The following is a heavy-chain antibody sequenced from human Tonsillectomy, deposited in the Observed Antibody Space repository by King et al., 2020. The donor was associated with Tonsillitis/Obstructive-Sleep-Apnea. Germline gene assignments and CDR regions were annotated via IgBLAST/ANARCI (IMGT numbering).Heavy chain of an antibody. V-gene: IGHV1-69*01. CDR3: SGXXINIXXVPPARLGFXX. Sequence: VQLVESGAEVKKPGSSVKVXXKAXXGTFSSXXISXVRQAPGXGLEWXGGIIPVFXXANYXXXFQGRVTITADESTSTAYMXMXSLKSEDTAVYYCSGXXINIXXVPPARLGFXXWGXGTVVTXSX. D-gene: IGHD2-2*01. J-gene: IGHJ3*01. CDR1: XGTFSSXX. CDR2: IIPVFXXA.